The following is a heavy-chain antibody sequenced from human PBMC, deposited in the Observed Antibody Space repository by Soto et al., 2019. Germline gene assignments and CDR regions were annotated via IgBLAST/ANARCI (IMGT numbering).Heavy chain of an antibody. Sequence: GGSLRLSCAASGFTVSSNYMSWVRQAPGKGLEWVSVIYSGGSTYYADSVKGRFTISRDNSKNTLYLQMNSLRAEDTAVYYCARWDGGSGSYYQDAFDIWGQGTMVTVSS. CDR1: GFTVSSNY. CDR2: IYSGGST. J-gene: IGHJ3*02. V-gene: IGHV3-66*01. CDR3: ARWDGGSGSYYQDAFDI. D-gene: IGHD3-10*01.